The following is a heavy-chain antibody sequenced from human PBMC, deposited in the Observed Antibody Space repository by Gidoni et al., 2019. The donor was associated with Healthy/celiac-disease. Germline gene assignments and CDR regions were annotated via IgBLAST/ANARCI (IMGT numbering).Heavy chain of an antibody. CDR2: INHSGST. V-gene: IGHV4-34*01. CDR1: VGSFSGYY. D-gene: IGHD3-22*01. CDR3: AVAYYYDSSGYSFDY. Sequence: QVQLQQWGAGLLKPSETLSLTCAVYVGSFSGYYWSWIRQPPGKGLEWIGEINHSGSTNYNPSLKSRVTISVDTSKNQFSLKLSSVTAADTAVYYCAVAYYYDSSGYSFDYWGQGTLVTVSS. J-gene: IGHJ4*02.